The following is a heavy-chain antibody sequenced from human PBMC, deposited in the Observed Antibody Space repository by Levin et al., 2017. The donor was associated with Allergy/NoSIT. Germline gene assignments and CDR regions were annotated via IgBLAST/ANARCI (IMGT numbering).Heavy chain of an antibody. CDR1: GFTFSNSA. D-gene: IGHD6-19*01. CDR3: AKDRRTYSSGLFDY. J-gene: IGHJ4*02. V-gene: IGHV3-30-3*01. CDR2: TSYDGINK. Sequence: GESLKISCVASGFTFSNSAMHWVRQAPGKGLEWMTITSYDGINKYYADSVKGRFTISRDNSNNTLYLQMNSLRAEDTAVYYCAKDRRTYSSGLFDYWGQGTLVTVSS.